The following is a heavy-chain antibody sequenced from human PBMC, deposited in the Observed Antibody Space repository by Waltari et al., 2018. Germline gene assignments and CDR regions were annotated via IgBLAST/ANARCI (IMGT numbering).Heavy chain of an antibody. Sequence: EVQLVESGGGLVQPGESLRLPCVASGFLFSNSWMSWVRQAPGKGLEWVANIKEDGSQRYYVDSVNGRFTISRDNAKNSLYLQMNSLRVEDTAVFYCVKGGGNFHSWGQGTLVTVS. D-gene: IGHD1-1*01. CDR3: VKGGGNFHS. CDR1: GFLFSNSW. J-gene: IGHJ4*02. CDR2: IKEDGSQR. V-gene: IGHV3-7*05.